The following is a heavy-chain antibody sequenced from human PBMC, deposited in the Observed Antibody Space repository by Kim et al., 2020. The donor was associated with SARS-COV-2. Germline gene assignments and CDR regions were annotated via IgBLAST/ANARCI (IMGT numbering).Heavy chain of an antibody. J-gene: IGHJ4*02. CDR2: IYYSGST. Sequence: SETLSLTCTVSGGSISSSSYYWGWIRQPPGKGLEWIGSIYYSGSTYYNPSLKSRVTISVDTSKNQFSLKLSSVTAADTAVYYCARRATGGGWHRRGYYFDYWGQGTLVTVSS. D-gene: IGHD6-19*01. CDR1: GGSISSSSYY. V-gene: IGHV4-39*01. CDR3: ARRATGGGWHRRGYYFDY.